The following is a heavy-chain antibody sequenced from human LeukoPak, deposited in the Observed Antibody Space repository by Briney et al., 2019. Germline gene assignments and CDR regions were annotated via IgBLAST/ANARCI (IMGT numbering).Heavy chain of an antibody. CDR2: IYYSGST. CDR3: ARFTVRGVIYPDY. Sequence: SETLSLTCTVSGGSISSGGYYWSWIRQHPGKGLEWIGYIYYSGSTYYNPSLKSRVTISVDTCKYQFSLKLSSVTAADTAVYYCARFTVRGVIYPDYWGQGTLVTVSS. V-gene: IGHV4-31*03. D-gene: IGHD3-10*01. J-gene: IGHJ4*02. CDR1: GGSISSGGYY.